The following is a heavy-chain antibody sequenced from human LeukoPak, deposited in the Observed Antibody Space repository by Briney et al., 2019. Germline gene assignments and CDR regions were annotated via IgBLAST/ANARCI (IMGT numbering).Heavy chain of an antibody. Sequence: AETLSLTCTVSGGSISSYYWSWIRQPPGKGLEWIGYIYYSGSTNYNPSLKSRVTISVDTSKNQFSLKLSSVTAADTAVYYCALARTNYYGSGSYSMFDYWGQGTLVTVSS. CDR3: ALARTNYYGSGSYSMFDY. CDR2: IYYSGST. J-gene: IGHJ4*02. V-gene: IGHV4-59*01. D-gene: IGHD3-10*01. CDR1: GGSISSYY.